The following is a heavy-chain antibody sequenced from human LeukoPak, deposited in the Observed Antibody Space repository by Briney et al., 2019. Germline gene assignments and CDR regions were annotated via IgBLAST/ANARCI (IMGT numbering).Heavy chain of an antibody. CDR3: ARGGGRGGYNFGY. J-gene: IGHJ4*02. D-gene: IGHD5-24*01. CDR2: ISASGTST. V-gene: IGHV3-23*01. Sequence: GGSLRLSCAASGFSFRSYAMGWVRQAPGKGLEWVSGISASGTSTYFADSVKGRLSIFRDNSKNTLFLQMNSLRTEDTAVYYCARGGGRGGYNFGYWGQGTLVTVSS. CDR1: GFSFRSYA.